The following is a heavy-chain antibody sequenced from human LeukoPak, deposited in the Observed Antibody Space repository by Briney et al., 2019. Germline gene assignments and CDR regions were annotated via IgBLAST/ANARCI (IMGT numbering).Heavy chain of an antibody. V-gene: IGHV1-24*01. Sequence: RASVKVSCKVSGYTLTELSMHWVRQAPGKGLEWMGGFDPEDGETIYAQKFQGRVTMTEDTSTDTAYMELSSLRSEDTAVYYCATDLGYSSSLGTFGYWGQGTLVTVSS. D-gene: IGHD6-6*01. CDR2: FDPEDGET. CDR3: ATDLGYSSSLGTFGY. CDR1: GYTLTELS. J-gene: IGHJ4*02.